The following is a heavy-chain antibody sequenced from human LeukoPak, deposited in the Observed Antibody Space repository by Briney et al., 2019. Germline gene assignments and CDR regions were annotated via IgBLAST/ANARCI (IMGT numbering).Heavy chain of an antibody. J-gene: IGHJ5*02. CDR3: ARSPPGIAAAGTLGSFDP. V-gene: IGHV4-38-2*01. Sequence: SETLSLTCAVSGYSISSGYYWGWIRQPPGKGLEWIGSIYHSGSTYYNPSLKSRVTISVDTSKNQFSLKLSSVTAADTAVYYCARSPPGIAAAGTLGSFDPWGQGTLATVSS. D-gene: IGHD6-13*01. CDR1: GYSISSGYY. CDR2: IYHSGST.